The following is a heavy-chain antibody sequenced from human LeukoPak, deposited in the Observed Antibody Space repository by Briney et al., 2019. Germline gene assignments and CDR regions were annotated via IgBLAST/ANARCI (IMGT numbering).Heavy chain of an antibody. CDR1: GYTFTDYY. CDR3: ARSYSGFGYALHDY. CDR2: INPNGGGT. D-gene: IGHD1-26*01. J-gene: IGHJ4*02. V-gene: IGHV1-2*02. Sequence: ASVKVSCKASGYTFTDYYMHWVRQAPGQGLEWMGWINPNGGGTNYAQKFQGRVTMTRDTSISTAYMELSSPRSDDTAMYYCARSYSGFGYALHDYWGQGTLVTVSS.